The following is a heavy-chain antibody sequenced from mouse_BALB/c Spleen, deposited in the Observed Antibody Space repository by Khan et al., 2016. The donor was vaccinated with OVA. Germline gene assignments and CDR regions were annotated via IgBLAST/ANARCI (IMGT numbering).Heavy chain of an antibody. D-gene: IGHD1-1*01. CDR2: IYPGTGST. J-gene: IGHJ4*01. Sequence: QVQLKQSGAELVRPGASVKLSCKTSGYIFTNYWIQWVKQRSGQGLEWIARIYPGTGSTYYNEKFKGKATLTADKSSSTAYMQLSSLQSEDSSVCCSARSEYGSTYVMDNWGQGTSVTVSS. CDR1: GYIFTNYW. CDR3: ARSEYGSTYVMDN. V-gene: IGHV1-76*01.